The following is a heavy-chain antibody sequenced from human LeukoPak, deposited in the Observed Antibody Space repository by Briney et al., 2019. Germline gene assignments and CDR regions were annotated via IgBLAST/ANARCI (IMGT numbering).Heavy chain of an antibody. CDR2: ISGSGGST. CDR1: GFTFSSYA. J-gene: IGHJ4*02. D-gene: IGHD1-1*01. V-gene: IGHV3-23*01. Sequence: GGSLRLSCAASGFTFSSYATSWVRQAPGKGLEWVSAISGSGGSTYYADSVKGRFTISRDNSKNTLYLQMNSLRAEDTAVYYCARYQHNEDYFDFWGQGTLVTVSS. CDR3: ARYQHNEDYFDF.